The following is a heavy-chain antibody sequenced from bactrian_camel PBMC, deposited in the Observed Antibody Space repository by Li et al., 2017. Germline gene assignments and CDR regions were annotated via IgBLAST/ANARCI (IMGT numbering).Heavy chain of an antibody. CDR2: IVRGTGRP. V-gene: IGHV3S63*01. J-gene: IGHJ4*01. D-gene: IGHD8*01. CDR3: LADCNWYKY. Sequence: SGGGMVQAGGSLRLSCTASGLTFDDYSMGWFRQAPGKEREGVAYIVRGTGRPNYADSVKGRFSISQDNAENTLYLQMNSLKPEDTAVYYCLADCNWYKYWGQGTQVTVS. CDR1: GLTFDDYS.